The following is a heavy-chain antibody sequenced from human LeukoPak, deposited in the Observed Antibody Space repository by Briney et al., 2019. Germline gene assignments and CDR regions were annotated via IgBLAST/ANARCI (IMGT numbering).Heavy chain of an antibody. V-gene: IGHV3-30*04. Sequence: PRGSLRLSCAASGFTFSSYAMHWVRQAPGKGLEWVAVISYDGSNKYYADSVKGRFTISRDNSKNTLYLQMNSLRAEDTAVYYCARDREDIVVVPAAMSMDVWGQGTMVTVSS. CDR3: ARDREDIVVVPAAMSMDV. CDR2: ISYDGSNK. J-gene: IGHJ3*01. CDR1: GFTFSSYA. D-gene: IGHD2-2*01.